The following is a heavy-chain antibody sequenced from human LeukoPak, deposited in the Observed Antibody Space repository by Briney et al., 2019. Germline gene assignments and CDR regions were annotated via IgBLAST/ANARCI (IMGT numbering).Heavy chain of an antibody. Sequence: GRSLRLSCAASGFTFSSYGMHWVRQAPGKGLEWVVVIWYDGSNKYYADSVKGRFTISRDNSKNTLYLQMNSLRAEDTAVYYCARDLVARLYGMDVWGQGTPVTVSS. CDR1: GFTFSSYG. CDR3: ARDLVARLYGMDV. CDR2: IWYDGSNK. J-gene: IGHJ6*02. D-gene: IGHD2-8*02. V-gene: IGHV3-33*01.